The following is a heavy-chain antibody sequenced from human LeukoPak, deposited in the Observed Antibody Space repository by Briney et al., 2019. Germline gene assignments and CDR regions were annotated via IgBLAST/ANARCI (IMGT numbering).Heavy chain of an antibody. CDR1: GFTFSSYS. CDR2: ISSSSSTI. CDR3: AKDLENTYSSGCLDY. D-gene: IGHD6-19*01. V-gene: IGHV3-48*04. J-gene: IGHJ4*02. Sequence: GGSLRLSCAASGFTFSSYSMNWVRQAPGKGLEWVSYISSSSSTIYYADSVKGRFTISRDNAKNSLYLQMNSLRAEDTAVYYCAKDLENTYSSGCLDYWGQGTLVTVSS.